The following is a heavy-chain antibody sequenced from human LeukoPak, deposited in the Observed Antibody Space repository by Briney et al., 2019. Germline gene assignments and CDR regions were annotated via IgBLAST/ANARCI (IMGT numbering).Heavy chain of an antibody. CDR1: GGSISNPGYY. J-gene: IGHJ3*02. D-gene: IGHD2/OR15-2a*01. V-gene: IGHV4-31*03. CDR2: IFYSGNT. Sequence: SETLSLTCTVSGGSISNPGYYWTWIRQHPGKGLEWIGYIFYSGNTYYNPSLKSRVTISVDTSKNQFSLKLSSVTAADTAVYYCARGGGKSYSDAFDIWGQGTVVTVSS. CDR3: ARGGGKSYSDAFDI.